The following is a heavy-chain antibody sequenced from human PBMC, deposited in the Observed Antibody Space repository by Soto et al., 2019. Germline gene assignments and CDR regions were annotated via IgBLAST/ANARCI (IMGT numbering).Heavy chain of an antibody. CDR3: AELELRGSRDGYYYYYAMDV. CDR2: IIPIFGTA. D-gene: IGHD1-7*01. Sequence: GASVKVSCKASGGTFSSYAISWVRQAPGQGLEWMGGIIPIFGTANYAQKFQGRVTITADESTSTAYMELSSLRSEDTAVYYCAELELRGSRDGYYYYYAMDVWGQGTTVTVSS. CDR1: GGTFSSYA. V-gene: IGHV1-69*13. J-gene: IGHJ6*02.